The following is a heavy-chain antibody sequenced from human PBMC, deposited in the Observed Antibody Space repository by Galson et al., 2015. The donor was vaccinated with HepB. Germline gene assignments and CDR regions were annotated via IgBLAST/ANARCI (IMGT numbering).Heavy chain of an antibody. D-gene: IGHD1-7*01. CDR2: INPLNGGT. CDR1: GYRFTDYQ. CDR3: ARESSPPQDNWNWREYTWFDP. Sequence: SVKVSCKASGYRFTDYQIHWVRQAPGQGLEWMGRINPLNGGTSYAQKFQDRVTMTKDPSIYTAYMELRRLTFDDTAVYFCARESSPPQDNWNWREYTWFDPWGQGTLVAVSS. V-gene: IGHV1-2*06. J-gene: IGHJ5*01.